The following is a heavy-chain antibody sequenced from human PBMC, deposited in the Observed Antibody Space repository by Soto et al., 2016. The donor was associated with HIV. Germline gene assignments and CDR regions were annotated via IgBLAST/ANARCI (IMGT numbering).Heavy chain of an antibody. Sequence: VQLQESGPGLVKPSQTLSLTCTVSGGSISSSGYYWSWIRQHPGKGLEWIGYIYYSGSTYYNPSLKSRVTISVDTSKNQFSLKLSSVTAADTAVYYCARGWRDAAAGSDYWGQGTLVTVSS. D-gene: IGHD6-13*01. J-gene: IGHJ4*02. V-gene: IGHV4-31*03. CDR3: ARGWRDAAAGSDY. CDR1: GGSISSSGYY. CDR2: IYYSGST.